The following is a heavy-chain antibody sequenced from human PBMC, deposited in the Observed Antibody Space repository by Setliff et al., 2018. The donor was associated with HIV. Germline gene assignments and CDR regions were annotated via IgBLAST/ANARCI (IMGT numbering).Heavy chain of an antibody. J-gene: IGHJ5*02. CDR3: AKPAMTGDPAIGWFDP. Sequence: ASVKVSCKASGYTFTGYYIHWVRQAPGQGLEWMGWINPHSGGTNYAQNFQGRVTMTRDTSIRTAYMELSRLRSDDTAVYYCAKPAMTGDPAIGWFDPWGQGTQVT. CDR2: INPHSGGT. V-gene: IGHV1-2*02. CDR1: GYTFTGYY. D-gene: IGHD7-27*01.